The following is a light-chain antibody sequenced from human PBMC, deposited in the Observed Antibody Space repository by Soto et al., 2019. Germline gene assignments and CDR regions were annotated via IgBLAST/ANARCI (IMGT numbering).Light chain of an antibody. J-gene: IGKJ1*01. Sequence: EVEMTQSPATLSVSPGERATLSCRASPSVTTDMAWYQQKPGQAPRLLIYGASTRATGIPARFSGSGSGTDFTLTISSLQSEDFVVNYCQQYNKWFPWTFVQGTKVDIK. CDR1: PSVTTD. CDR2: GAS. CDR3: QQYNKWFPWT. V-gene: IGKV3-15*01.